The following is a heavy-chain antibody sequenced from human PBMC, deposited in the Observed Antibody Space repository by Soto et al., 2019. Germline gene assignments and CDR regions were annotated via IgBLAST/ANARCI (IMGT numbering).Heavy chain of an antibody. J-gene: IGHJ6*02. CDR3: ARDYRYCSSTSCYAGISNYYYYGMDV. D-gene: IGHD2-2*01. CDR2: IIPIFGTA. CDR1: GGTGSSYA. V-gene: IGHV1-69*01. Sequence: SCKAAGGTGSSYAITWVRQAPGQGLEWMGGIIPIFGTANYAHRWQGRVTISADESTSTAYMELSSLRSEDTPVYYCARDYRYCSSTSCYAGISNYYYYGMDVWGQGTTVTVSS.